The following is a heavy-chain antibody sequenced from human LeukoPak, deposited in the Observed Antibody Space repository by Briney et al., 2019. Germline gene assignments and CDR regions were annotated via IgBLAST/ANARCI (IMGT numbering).Heavy chain of an antibody. Sequence: GGSLRLSCAASGFTFSSYSMNWVRQAPGKGLEWVSSISSSSSYIYYADPVKGRFTISRDNAKNSLYLQMNSLRAEDTAVYYCARPQSSGSHYFDYWGQGTLVTVSS. V-gene: IGHV3-21*01. CDR1: GFTFSSYS. D-gene: IGHD3-10*01. CDR3: ARPQSSGSHYFDY. CDR2: ISSSSSYI. J-gene: IGHJ4*02.